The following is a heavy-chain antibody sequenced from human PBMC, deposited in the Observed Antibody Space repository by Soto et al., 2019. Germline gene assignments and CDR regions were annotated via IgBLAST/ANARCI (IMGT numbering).Heavy chain of an antibody. D-gene: IGHD2-8*01. J-gene: IGHJ4*02. V-gene: IGHV1-2*02. CDR1: GYTFSGFY. CDR3: RVTGVSKVDY. CDR2: IYPDSGGT. Sequence: QVQLVQSGAEVKKPGASVKVSCRTSGYTFSGFYIHWVRQAPGQGLESMGWIYPDSGGTDYAQKFQGTVTMTRDTSISTAYMELSRLRSDDTAVYYCRVTGVSKVDYWGQGTLVTVSS.